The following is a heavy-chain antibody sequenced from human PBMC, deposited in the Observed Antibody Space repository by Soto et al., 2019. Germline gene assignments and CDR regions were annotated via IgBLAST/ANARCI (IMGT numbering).Heavy chain of an antibody. CDR2: IDYSGTT. D-gene: IGHD3-10*01. V-gene: IGHV4-39*01. CDR3: ARHSASVRVPFTF. J-gene: IGHJ4*02. CDR1: GGSISSSSYF. Sequence: SETLSLTCSVSGGSISSSSYFWGWIRQPPGMGPDWIGSIDYSGTTYYNPCLKTRVTISVDTSKNQFSLRLNSVTASDTAVYYCARHSASVRVPFTFWGQGTLVTVSS.